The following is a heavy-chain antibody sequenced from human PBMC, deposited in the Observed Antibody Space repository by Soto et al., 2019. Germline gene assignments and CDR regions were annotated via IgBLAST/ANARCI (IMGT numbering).Heavy chain of an antibody. CDR1: NDSISSSRYY. V-gene: IGHV4-39*01. Sequence: SETLSLTCSVSNDSISSSRYYWGWIRQPPGKGLEWIGSIYYTGDTYYNPSLKSRVTISVDTSKNQFSLKLTSVTAADTSVYFCARHKEVLVASLSYGLDVWGQGTTVTVSS. D-gene: IGHD2-2*01. CDR3: ARHKEVLVASLSYGLDV. CDR2: IYYTGDT. J-gene: IGHJ6*02.